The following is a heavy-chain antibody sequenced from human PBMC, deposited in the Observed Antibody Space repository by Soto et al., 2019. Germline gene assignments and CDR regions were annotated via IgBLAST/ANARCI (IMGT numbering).Heavy chain of an antibody. V-gene: IGHV3-23*01. CDR3: AKADGQQWLIPHLDN. CDR1: GFNFKKFA. CDR2: ISCCGGSA. J-gene: IGHJ4*02. Sequence: RGSLRLSCVASGFNFKKFAMAWVRQAAGEGLEWVSGISCCGGSASYADSVKGRFSIARDDSKNTVSLQLNSLRVEDTAQYYCAKADGQQWLIPHLDNWGQGTLVTVSS. D-gene: IGHD6-19*01.